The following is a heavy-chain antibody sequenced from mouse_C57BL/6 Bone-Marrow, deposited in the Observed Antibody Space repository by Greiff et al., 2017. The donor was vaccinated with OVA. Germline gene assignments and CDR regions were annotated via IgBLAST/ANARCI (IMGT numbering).Heavy chain of an antibody. J-gene: IGHJ3*01. CDR2: IYPGDGDT. CDR3: ARGRRAWFAY. CDR1: GYAFSSSW. Sequence: VKLQESGPELVKPGASVKISCKASGYAFSSSWMNWVKQRPGKGLEWIGRIYPGDGDTNYNGKFKGKATLTADKSSSTAYMQLSSLTSEDSAVYFCARGRRAWFAYWGQGTLVTVSA. V-gene: IGHV1-82*01.